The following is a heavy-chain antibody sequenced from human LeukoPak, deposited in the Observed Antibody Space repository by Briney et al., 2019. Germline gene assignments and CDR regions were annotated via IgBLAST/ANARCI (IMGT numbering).Heavy chain of an antibody. CDR1: GFTFSSYG. J-gene: IGHJ4*02. D-gene: IGHD3-10*01. V-gene: IGHV3-30*18. CDR3: AKGNYYGPFDY. Sequence: GGSLRLSCAASGFTFSSYGMHWVRQAPGKGLEWVAVISYDGSNKYFADSVKGRFTISRDNSKNTLYLQMNSLRAEDTAVYCCAKGNYYGPFDYWGQGTLVTVSS. CDR2: ISYDGSNK.